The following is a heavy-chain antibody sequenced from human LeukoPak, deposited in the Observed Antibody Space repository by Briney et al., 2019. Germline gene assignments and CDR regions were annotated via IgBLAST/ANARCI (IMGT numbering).Heavy chain of an antibody. J-gene: IGHJ4*02. CDR2: VSSSTYT. Sequence: GGSLRLSCAASGFTFSDYDMRWIRQAPGKGLEWVSYVSSSTYTNYADSVKGRFTISRDNAKNSLYLQMNSLRAEDTAVYYCARGYRTMAVWGQGTLVTVSS. D-gene: IGHD2-2*01. CDR3: ARGYRTMAV. V-gene: IGHV3-11*03. CDR1: GFTFSDYD.